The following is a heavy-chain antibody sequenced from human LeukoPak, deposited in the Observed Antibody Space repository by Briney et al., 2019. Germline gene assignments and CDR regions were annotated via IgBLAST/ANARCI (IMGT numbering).Heavy chain of an antibody. CDR1: GYTFTSYG. V-gene: IGHV1-18*01. J-gene: IGHJ5*02. CDR3: ARDPRTRYYDSSGYLNWFDP. D-gene: IGHD3-22*01. Sequence: ASVKVSCKASGYTFTSYGISWVRQAPGQGLEWMGWISAYNGNTNYAQKLQGRVTMTTDTSTSTAYMELRSLRSDDTAVYYCARDPRTRYYDSSGYLNWFDPWGQGTLVTVSS. CDR2: ISAYNGNT.